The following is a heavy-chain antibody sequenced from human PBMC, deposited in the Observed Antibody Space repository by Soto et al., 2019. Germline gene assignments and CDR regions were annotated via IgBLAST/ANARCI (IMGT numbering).Heavy chain of an antibody. CDR1: GFTLSNIG. CDR2: ISAGGNTK. J-gene: IGHJ4*02. D-gene: IGHD2-21*01. Sequence: QVQQGESGGGVVQPGTSLRLACAASGFTLSNIGMQWVRQAPGKGLEWVAVISAGGNTKYYADSVKGRFTISRDNSKDTLFLQMNSLRTEDTDVYYCAKESGGERYAAYFDLWGQGTLVTVSA. CDR3: AKESGGERYAAYFDL. V-gene: IGHV3-30*18.